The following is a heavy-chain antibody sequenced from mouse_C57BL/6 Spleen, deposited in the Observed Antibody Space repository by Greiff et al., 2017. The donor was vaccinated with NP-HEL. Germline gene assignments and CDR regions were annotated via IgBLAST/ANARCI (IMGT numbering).Heavy chain of an antibody. CDR2: IYPGDGDT. V-gene: IGHV1-80*01. J-gene: IGHJ2*01. CDR3: ARSDGSSYGYFDY. CDR1: GYAFSSYW. Sequence: QVQLQQSGAELVKPGASVKISCKASGYAFSSYWMNWVKQRPGKGLEWIGQIYPGDGDTNYNGKLKGKATLTADKSSSTAYMQLSSLTSEDSAVYFCARSDGSSYGYFDYWGQGTTLTVSS. D-gene: IGHD1-1*01.